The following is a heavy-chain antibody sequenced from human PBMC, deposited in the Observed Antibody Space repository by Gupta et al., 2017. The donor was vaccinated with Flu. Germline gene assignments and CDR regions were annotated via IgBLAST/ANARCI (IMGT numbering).Heavy chain of an antibody. Sequence: EVQLLESGGGLVQPGGSLRLSCAASVFTSSSYAMRLVRQVPGKGLEWVSAISGSGGSTYYADSVKGRFTISRDNSKNTLYLQMNSLRAEDTAVYYCAKGSSGRGSYSYYFDYWGQGTLVTVSS. D-gene: IGHD1-26*01. CDR1: VFTSSSYA. CDR2: ISGSGGST. J-gene: IGHJ4*02. V-gene: IGHV3-23*01. CDR3: AKGSSGRGSYSYYFDY.